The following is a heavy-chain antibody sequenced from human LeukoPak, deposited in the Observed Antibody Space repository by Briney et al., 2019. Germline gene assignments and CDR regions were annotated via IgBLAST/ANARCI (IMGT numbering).Heavy chain of an antibody. CDR3: ARIRDGYNDAYDI. J-gene: IGHJ3*02. V-gene: IGHV1-18*01. CDR1: GYTYISYG. CDR2: IDANNDNT. D-gene: IGHD5-24*01. Sequence: ASVKVSCKASGYTYISYGISWVRQAAGQELEGMGWIDANNDNTQYAQKFQGRVTMTTDTSTSTAYMELRSLRSDDTAVYYCARIRDGYNDAYDIWGQGTMVTVTS.